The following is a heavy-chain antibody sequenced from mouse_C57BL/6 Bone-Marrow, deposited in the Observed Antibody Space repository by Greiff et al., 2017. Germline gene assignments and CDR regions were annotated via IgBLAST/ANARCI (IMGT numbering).Heavy chain of an antibody. D-gene: IGHD1-1*01. CDR3: TTGYYYGSKDWYFDV. CDR2: IDPENGDT. Sequence: VQLKESGAELVRPGASVKLSCTASGFNIKDDYMHWVKQRPEQGLEWIGWIDPENGDTEYASKFQGKATITADTSSNTAYLQLSSLTAEDTAVDYCTTGYYYGSKDWYFDVWGTGTTVTVSS. CDR1: GFNIKDDY. V-gene: IGHV14-4*01. J-gene: IGHJ1*03.